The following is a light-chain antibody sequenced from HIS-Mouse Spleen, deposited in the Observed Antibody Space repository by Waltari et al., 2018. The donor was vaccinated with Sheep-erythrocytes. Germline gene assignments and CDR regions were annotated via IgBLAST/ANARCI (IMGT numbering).Light chain of an antibody. J-gene: IGLJ3*02. CDR1: SSDVGSYNL. CDR3: CSYAGSSTPWV. V-gene: IGLV2-23*01. Sequence: QSALTQPASVSGSPGPSITISCTGTSSDVGSYNLVSWYQQHPGKAPKLMIYEGSKRPSGVSNRFSGSKSGNTASLTISGLQAEDVADYYCCSYAGSSTPWVFGGGTKLTVL. CDR2: EGS.